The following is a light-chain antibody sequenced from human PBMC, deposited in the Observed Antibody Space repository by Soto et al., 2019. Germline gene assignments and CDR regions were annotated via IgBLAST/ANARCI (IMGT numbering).Light chain of an antibody. CDR1: NIGGKS. V-gene: IGLV3-21*03. J-gene: IGLJ1*01. CDR3: QVWDSGSHHPYV. Sequence: SYELTQPPSVSVAPGKTASITCGGGNIGGKSVHWYQQKPGQAPVSGIPERFSGSNSGNTATLTISRVEAGDEADYYCQVWDSGSHHPYVFGTGTKVTVL.